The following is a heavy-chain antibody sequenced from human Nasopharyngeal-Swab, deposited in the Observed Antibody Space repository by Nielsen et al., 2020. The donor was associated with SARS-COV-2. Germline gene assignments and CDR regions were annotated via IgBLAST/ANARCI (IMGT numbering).Heavy chain of an antibody. CDR3: AKDRSGSYDY. V-gene: IGHV3-23*01. CDR1: GFSFNTYA. Sequence: GESLKISCAASGFSFNTYAMSWVRQAPGKGLEWVSAITSSGANTYYADSVKGRFTISRDNSKNTLYLQMNSLRADDTAVYYCAKDRSGSYDYWGQRTLVTVSS. CDR2: ITSSGANT. J-gene: IGHJ4*02. D-gene: IGHD1-26*01.